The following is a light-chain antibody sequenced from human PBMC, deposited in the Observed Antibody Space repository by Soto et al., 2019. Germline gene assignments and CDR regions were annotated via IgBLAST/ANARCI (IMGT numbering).Light chain of an antibody. Sequence: EIVLTQSPGTLSLSPGERATLSCRASQNIFSNYLTWYQQKPGQAPRRLIFGASIRATGIPDRFSGSGSGTEFTLTISSLQPDDFATYYCQQYGGFSRTFGQGTKVDIK. V-gene: IGKV3-20*01. CDR2: GAS. CDR1: QNIFSNY. J-gene: IGKJ1*01. CDR3: QQYGGFSRT.